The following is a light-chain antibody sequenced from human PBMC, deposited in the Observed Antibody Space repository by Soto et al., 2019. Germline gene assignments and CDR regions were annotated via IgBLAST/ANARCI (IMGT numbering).Light chain of an antibody. CDR1: SSDVGGYNY. V-gene: IGLV2-14*01. CDR3: SSYTSSSTLPV. J-gene: IGLJ1*01. CDR2: DVS. Sequence: QSALTQPASVSGSPGQSITISCTGTSSDVGGYNYVSWYQQHPGKAPKLMIYDVSNRPSGVSNRFSGSKSGNTASLTISGLQAEDEADYYCSSYTSSSTLPVFGPGTKVTVL.